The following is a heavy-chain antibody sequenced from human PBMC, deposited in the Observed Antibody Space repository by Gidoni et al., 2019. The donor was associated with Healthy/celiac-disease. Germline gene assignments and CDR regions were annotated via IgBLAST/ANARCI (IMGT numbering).Heavy chain of an antibody. J-gene: IGHJ4*02. V-gene: IGHV4-34*01. D-gene: IGHD2-2*01. Sequence: QVQLQQWGAGLLKPSEPLSLTCAVYGGSFSGYYWSWIRQPPGKGLEWIGEINHSGSTNYNPSLKSRVTISVDTSKNQFSLKLSSVTAADTAVYYCARYKDIVVVPAAEFDYWGQGTLVTVSS. CDR3: ARYKDIVVVPAAEFDY. CDR1: GGSFSGYY. CDR2: INHSGST.